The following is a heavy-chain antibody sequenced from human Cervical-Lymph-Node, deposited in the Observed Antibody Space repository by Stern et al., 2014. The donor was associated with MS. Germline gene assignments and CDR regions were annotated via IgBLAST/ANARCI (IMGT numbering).Heavy chain of an antibody. CDR1: GFTFSSYS. V-gene: IGHV3-21*01. CDR2: ISSSSSYI. J-gene: IGHJ6*02. CDR3: ARSQTVIQLVYYYYYGMDV. Sequence: EVHLVESGGGLVKPGGSLRLSCAASGFTFSSYSMNWVRQAPGKGLEWVSYISSSSSYIYYADSVKGRFTISRDNAKNSLYLQMNSLRAEDTAVYYCARSQTVIQLVYYYYYGMDVWGQGTTVTVSS. D-gene: IGHD6-6*01.